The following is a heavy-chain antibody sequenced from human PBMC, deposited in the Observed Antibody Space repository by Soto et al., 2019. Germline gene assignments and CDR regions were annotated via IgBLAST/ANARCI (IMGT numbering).Heavy chain of an antibody. Sequence: QVQLVQSGAEVKQPGSSVKVSCKASGGTFSSYAISWVRQAPGQGLEWMGGIIPIFGTANYAQKFQGRVTITADESTSTAYMELSSLRSEDTAVYYCARNRNLVVGYYYYGMDVWGQGTTVTVSS. CDR2: IIPIFGTA. CDR3: ARNRNLVVGYYYYGMDV. CDR1: GGTFSSYA. J-gene: IGHJ6*02. D-gene: IGHD3-22*01. V-gene: IGHV1-69*01.